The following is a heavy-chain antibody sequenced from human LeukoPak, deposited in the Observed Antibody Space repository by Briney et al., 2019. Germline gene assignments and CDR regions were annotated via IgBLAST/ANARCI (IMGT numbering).Heavy chain of an antibody. CDR1: GFTFSSYA. V-gene: IGHV3-30-3*01. CDR2: ISYDGSNK. Sequence: PGGSLRLSCAASGFTFSSYAMHWVRQAPGKGLEWVAVISYDGSNKYYADSVKGRFTISRDNSKNTPYLQMNSLRAEDTAVYYCASFFFSCSSTSCYEYAFDIWGQGTMVTVSS. J-gene: IGHJ3*02. CDR3: ASFFFSCSSTSCYEYAFDI. D-gene: IGHD2-2*01.